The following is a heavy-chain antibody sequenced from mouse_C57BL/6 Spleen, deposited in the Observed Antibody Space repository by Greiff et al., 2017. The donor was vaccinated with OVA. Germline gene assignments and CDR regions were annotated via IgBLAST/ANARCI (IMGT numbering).Heavy chain of an antibody. Sequence: VQGVESGAELARPGASVKLSCKASGYTFTSYGISWVKQRTGQGLEWIGAIYPRSGNTYYNEKFKGKATLTADKSSSTAYMELRSLTSEDSAVYFCARRDYGSPFDYWGQGTTLTVSS. CDR1: GYTFTSYG. V-gene: IGHV1-81*01. CDR3: ARRDYGSPFDY. D-gene: IGHD1-1*01. CDR2: IYPRSGNT. J-gene: IGHJ2*01.